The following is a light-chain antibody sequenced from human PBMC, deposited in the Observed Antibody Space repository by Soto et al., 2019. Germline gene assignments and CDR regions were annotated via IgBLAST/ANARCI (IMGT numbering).Light chain of an antibody. CDR3: QQYNNWPPGRT. V-gene: IGKV3-15*01. Sequence: EIMMTQSPVTLSVSPGERATLSCRAGQSVSSNLAWYQQKPGQAPRLLIYDASTRATGIPARFSGSGSGTEFTPTISSLQSEDFAGYYCQQYNNWPPGRTFGQGTKVEIK. J-gene: IGKJ1*01. CDR1: QSVSSN. CDR2: DAS.